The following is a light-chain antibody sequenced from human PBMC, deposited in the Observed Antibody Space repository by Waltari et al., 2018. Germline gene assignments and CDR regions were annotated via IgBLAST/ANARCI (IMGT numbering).Light chain of an antibody. CDR3: QEFGSSPTVT. V-gene: IGKV3-20*01. CDR1: QSVSSRY. J-gene: IGKJ5*01. Sequence: IVLTQSPGTLSLSPGEIATLSCRASQSVSSRYLAWYQQKPGQAPRVVIYSASGRATGIPDRFSGSGSGTDFTLTISRLEPEDFAMYYCQEFGSSPTVTFGQGTRLEIK. CDR2: SAS.